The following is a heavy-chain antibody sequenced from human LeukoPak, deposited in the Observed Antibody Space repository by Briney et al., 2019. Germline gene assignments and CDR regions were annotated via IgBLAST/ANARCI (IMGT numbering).Heavy chain of an antibody. Sequence: VASVKVSCKASGYTFTGYYMHWVRQAPGQGLEWMGIINPSGGSTSYAQKFQGIVTMTRDMSTSTVYMELSSLRSEDTAVYYCARGGVGATTYVWFDPWGQGTLVTVSS. CDR3: ARGGVGATTYVWFDP. CDR1: GYTFTGYY. J-gene: IGHJ5*02. CDR2: INPSGGST. V-gene: IGHV1-46*01. D-gene: IGHD1-26*01.